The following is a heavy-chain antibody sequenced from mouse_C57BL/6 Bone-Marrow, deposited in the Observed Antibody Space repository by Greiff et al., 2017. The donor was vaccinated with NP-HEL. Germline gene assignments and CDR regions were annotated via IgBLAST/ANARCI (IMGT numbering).Heavy chain of an antibody. CDR2: IHPNSGST. CDR3: ARGGYYSNYPSWFAY. Sequence: QVQLQQSGAELVKPGASVKLSCKASGYTFTSYWMHWVKQRPGQGLEWIGMIHPNSGSTNYNEKFKSKATLTVDKSSSTAYMQLSSLTSEDSAVYYCARGGYYSNYPSWFAYWGQGTLVTVSA. CDR1: GYTFTSYW. J-gene: IGHJ3*01. D-gene: IGHD2-5*01. V-gene: IGHV1-64*01.